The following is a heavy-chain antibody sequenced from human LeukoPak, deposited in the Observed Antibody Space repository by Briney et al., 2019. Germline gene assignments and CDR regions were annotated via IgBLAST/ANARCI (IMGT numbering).Heavy chain of an antibody. J-gene: IGHJ4*02. D-gene: IGHD4-11*01. CDR1: GFTFSSYG. V-gene: IGHV3-30*02. Sequence: PGGSLRLSCAASGFTFSSYGMHWVRQAPGKGLEWVAFIRYDGSNKYYADSVKGRFTISRDNSKNTLYLQVNSLRAEDTAVYYCAKDESGAISGDDYSNYWGQGTLVTVSS. CDR2: IRYDGSNK. CDR3: AKDESGAISGDDYSNY.